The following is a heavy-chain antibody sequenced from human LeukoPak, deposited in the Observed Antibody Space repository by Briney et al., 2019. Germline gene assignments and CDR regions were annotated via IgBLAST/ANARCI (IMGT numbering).Heavy chain of an antibody. CDR1: GVSISSYY. CDR2: IYYSGST. V-gene: IGHV4-59*08. J-gene: IGHJ3*02. D-gene: IGHD3-22*01. Sequence: SETLSLTCTVSGVSISSYYWSWIRQPPGKGLEWIGDIYYSGSTNYNPSLKSRVTISVDTSKNQFSLKLSSVTAADTAVYYCARRLRGEVDSSGYTSRAYDAFDIWGQGTMVTVSS. CDR3: ARRLRGEVDSSGYTSRAYDAFDI.